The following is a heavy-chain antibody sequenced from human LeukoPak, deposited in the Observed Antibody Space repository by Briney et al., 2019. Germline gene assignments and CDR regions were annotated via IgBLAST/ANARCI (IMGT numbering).Heavy chain of an antibody. CDR3: SRAIDGYTNKDWFDP. J-gene: IGHJ5*02. D-gene: IGHD5-24*01. CDR1: GGSISGSY. CDR2: IYDSGST. V-gene: IGHV4-59*01. Sequence: PSETLSLTCTVSGGSISGSYWSWIRQPPGKGLEWIGYIYDSGSTKYNPSLKSRVTISVDTPENQFSLKLTSVTAADTAVYYCSRAIDGYTNKDWFDPWGQGTLVNVSS.